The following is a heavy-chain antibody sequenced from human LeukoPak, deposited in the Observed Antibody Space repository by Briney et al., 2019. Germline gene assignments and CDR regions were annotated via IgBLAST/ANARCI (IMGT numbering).Heavy chain of an antibody. Sequence: SETLSLTCTVSGGSISSSSYYWGWIRQPPGKGLEWIGSIYYSGSTYYNPSLKSRVTISVDTSKNQFSLKLSSVTAADTAVYYCARAWQYETSRFDYWGQGTLVTVSS. J-gene: IGHJ4*02. CDR2: IYYSGST. V-gene: IGHV4-39*07. D-gene: IGHD3-3*01. CDR1: GGSISSSSYY. CDR3: ARAWQYETSRFDY.